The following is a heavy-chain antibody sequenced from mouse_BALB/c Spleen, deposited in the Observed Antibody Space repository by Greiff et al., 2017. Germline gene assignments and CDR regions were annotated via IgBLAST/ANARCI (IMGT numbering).Heavy chain of an antibody. Sequence: VQLHQSGAELVRPGVSVKISCKGSGYTFPDYAMHWVKQSHAKSLEWIGVISTYYGDASYNQKFKGKATMTVDKSSSTAYMELARLTSEDSAIYYCARGLYAMDYWGQGTSVTVSS. V-gene: IGHV1S137*01. CDR1: GYTFPDYA. CDR3: ARGLYAMDY. CDR2: ISTYYGDA. J-gene: IGHJ4*01.